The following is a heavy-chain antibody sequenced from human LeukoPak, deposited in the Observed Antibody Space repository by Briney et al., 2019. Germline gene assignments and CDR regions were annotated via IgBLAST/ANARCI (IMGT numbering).Heavy chain of an antibody. CDR1: GYTFTGCY. D-gene: IGHD5-24*01. Sequence: ASVKVSCKASGYTFTGCYMHWVRQAPGQGLEWMGWINPNSGGTDYAQKFQSRVTMTRDTSISTAYMELSRLRSDDTAVYYCARDQMGHNWFDPWGQGTLVTVSS. J-gene: IGHJ5*02. CDR3: ARDQMGHNWFDP. CDR2: INPNSGGT. V-gene: IGHV1-2*02.